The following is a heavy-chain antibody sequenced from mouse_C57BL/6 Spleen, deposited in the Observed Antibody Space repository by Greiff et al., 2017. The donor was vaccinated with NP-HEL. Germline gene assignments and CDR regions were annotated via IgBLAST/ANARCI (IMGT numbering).Heavy chain of an antibody. CDR1: GYTFTSYS. CDR2: IHPNSGST. J-gene: IGHJ3*01. V-gene: IGHV1-64*01. CDR3: ARDGYDYGAWFAY. Sequence: QVQLQQPGAELVKPGASVKLSCKASGYTFTSYSMHWVKQRPGQGLEWIGMIHPNSGSTNYNEKFKSKATLTVDKSSSTAYMQLSSLTSEDSAVYYCARDGYDYGAWFAYWGQGTLVTVSA. D-gene: IGHD2-4*01.